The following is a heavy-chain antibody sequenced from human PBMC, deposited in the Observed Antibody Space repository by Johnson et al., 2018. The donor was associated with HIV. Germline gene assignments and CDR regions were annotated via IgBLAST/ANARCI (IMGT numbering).Heavy chain of an antibody. CDR2: FGTAGDT. CDR1: GFTFSSYD. CDR3: ARAYSSGWLGAFDM. J-gene: IGHJ3*02. Sequence: VQLVESGGGVVQPGRSLRLSCAASGFTFSSYDMHWVRQATGKGLEWVSTFGTAGDTCYPGSVKGRFTISRDSSKNTLYLQMNSLRAEDTAVYYCARAYSSGWLGAFDMWGQGTTVTVSS. D-gene: IGHD6-19*01. V-gene: IGHV3-13*01.